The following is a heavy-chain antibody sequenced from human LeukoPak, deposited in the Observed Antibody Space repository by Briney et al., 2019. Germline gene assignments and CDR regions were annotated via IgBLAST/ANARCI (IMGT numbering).Heavy chain of an antibody. CDR2: ISSSGSTI. CDR1: GFTFSSYG. CDR3: ASLISRYCSGGSCYPDDY. J-gene: IGHJ4*02. Sequence: GGSLRLSCVASGFTFSSYGMSWVRQAPGKGLEWVSYISSSGSTIYYADSVKGRFTISRDNAKNSLYLQMNSLRAEDTAVYYCASLISRYCSGGSCYPDDYWGQGTLVTVSS. V-gene: IGHV3-48*04. D-gene: IGHD2-15*01.